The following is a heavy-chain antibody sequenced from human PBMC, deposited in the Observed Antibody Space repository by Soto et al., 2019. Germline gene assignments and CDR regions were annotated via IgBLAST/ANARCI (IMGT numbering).Heavy chain of an antibody. CDR2: MYTDASSA. J-gene: IGHJ4*02. Sequence: XESLRLSCAASGLTFISYWMHWVRQAPGKGLVWVSRMYTDASSATYADSVKGRFTISRDNAKNTLFLQIDSLRTEDTAVYYCVRGNSGYGNFDYWGEGTLVTVSS. CDR1: GLTFISYW. D-gene: IGHD5-12*01. V-gene: IGHV3-74*01. CDR3: VRGNSGYGNFDY.